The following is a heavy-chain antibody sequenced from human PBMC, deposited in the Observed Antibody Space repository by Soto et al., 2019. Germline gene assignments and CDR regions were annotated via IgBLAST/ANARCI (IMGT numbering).Heavy chain of an antibody. V-gene: IGHV4-34*01. CDR1: GGSFSGYY. CDR2: INHSGST. Sequence: QVQLQQWGAGLLKPSETLSLTCAVYGGSFSGYYWSWIRQPPGKGLEWIGEINHSGSTNYNPSLKSRGTISVDTSKNQFSLKLSCLTAADAAVYYCARETPPYGFWSGYYHAELNYYFSYMDVWGKGTTVTVSS. J-gene: IGHJ6*03. CDR3: ARETPPYGFWSGYYHAELNYYFSYMDV. D-gene: IGHD3-3*01.